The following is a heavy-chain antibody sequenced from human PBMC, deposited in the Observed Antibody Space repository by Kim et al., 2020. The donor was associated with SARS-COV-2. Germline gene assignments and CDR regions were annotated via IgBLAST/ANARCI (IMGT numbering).Heavy chain of an antibody. D-gene: IGHD3-22*01. Sequence: QSLKSRVTISVDTSKNQFSLKLSSVTAADTAVYYCASHFYYYDSSGHSDYWGQGTLVTVSS. V-gene: IGHV4-39*01. J-gene: IGHJ4*02. CDR3: ASHFYYYDSSGHSDY.